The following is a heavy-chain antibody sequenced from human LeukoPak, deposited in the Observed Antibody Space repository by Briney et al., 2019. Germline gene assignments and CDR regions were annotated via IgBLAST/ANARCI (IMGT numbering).Heavy chain of an antibody. CDR1: GFTVSSSY. J-gene: IGHJ4*02. D-gene: IGHD3-3*01. CDR2: IYNDGNT. Sequence: GGSLRLSCAASGFTVSSSYMSWVRQAPGKGLEWVSVIYNDGNTYYADSVKGRFTISRDNSKNTLYLQMNSLRAEDTAVYYCARGQGFWSGYAPPHFDYWGQGTLVTVSS. CDR3: ARGQGFWSGYAPPHFDY. V-gene: IGHV3-53*01.